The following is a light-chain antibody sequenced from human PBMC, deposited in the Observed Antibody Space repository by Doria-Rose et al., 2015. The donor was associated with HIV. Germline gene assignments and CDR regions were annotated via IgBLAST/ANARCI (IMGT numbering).Light chain of an antibody. J-gene: IGKJ1*01. CDR3: HQYGTSWT. CDR2: DGS. V-gene: IGKV3-20*01. Sequence: TQSPGTLSLSPGERATLSCRASQRFSSTYLAWYQQKPGQAPSLLIYDGSTRATDIPDRFSASGSGTDFTHTINRLEPEDFALYYCHQYGTSWTFGQGTKVEI. CDR1: QRFSSTY.